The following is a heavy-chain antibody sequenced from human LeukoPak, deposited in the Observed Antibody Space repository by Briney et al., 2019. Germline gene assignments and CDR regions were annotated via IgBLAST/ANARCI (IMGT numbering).Heavy chain of an antibody. CDR1: GYSIRSGFY. Sequence: SETLSLTCTVSGYSIRSGFYWGWIRQPPGKGLEWIGNIYHSGITYYTPSLKSRVTISVDTSKNQFYLKLSSVTAADTAVYYCARAVGSFDWLPLFDYWGQRTLVTVSS. CDR2: IYHSGIT. CDR3: ARAVGSFDWLPLFDY. D-gene: IGHD3-9*01. J-gene: IGHJ4*02. V-gene: IGHV4-38-2*02.